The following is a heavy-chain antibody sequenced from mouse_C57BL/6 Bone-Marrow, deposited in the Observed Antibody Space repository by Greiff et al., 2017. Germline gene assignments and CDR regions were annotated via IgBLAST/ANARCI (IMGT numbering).Heavy chain of an antibody. J-gene: IGHJ3*01. CDR3: VRSLEAY. CDR2: ISSKSNNYAT. CDR1: GFSFNTYA. Sequence: EVKLMESGGGLVQPKGSLKLSCAASGFSFNTYAMNWVRQAPGKGLEWVARISSKSNNYATYYADSVKDSFTIPREDSESMLYLHMHNLRTEATAMYYCVRSLEAYWGQGTLVTVSS. V-gene: IGHV10-1*01.